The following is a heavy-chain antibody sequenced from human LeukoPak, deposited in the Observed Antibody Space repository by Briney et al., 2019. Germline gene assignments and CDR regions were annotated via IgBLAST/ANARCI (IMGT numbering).Heavy chain of an antibody. V-gene: IGHV3-30*18. D-gene: IGHD4-17*01. CDR3: AKDLLMNDYGDPLGAFDI. J-gene: IGHJ3*02. Sequence: GRSLRLSRAASGFTFSSYGMHWVRQAPGKGLEWVAVISYDGSNKYYADSVKGRFTISRDNSKNTLYLQMNSLRAEDTAVYYCAKDLLMNDYGDPLGAFDIWGQGTMVTVSS. CDR2: ISYDGSNK. CDR1: GFTFSSYG.